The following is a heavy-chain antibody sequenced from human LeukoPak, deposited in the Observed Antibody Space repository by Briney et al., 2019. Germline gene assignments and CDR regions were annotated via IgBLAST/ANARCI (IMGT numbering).Heavy chain of an antibody. CDR2: ISYDGSNK. J-gene: IGHJ5*02. CDR3: AKAMGPDIVVVTTGSLDP. Sequence: GGSLRLSCAASGFTFSSYGMHWVRQAPGKGLEWVAVISYDGSNKYYADSVKGRFTISRDNPKNTLYLQMNSLRAEDTAVYYCAKAMGPDIVVVTTGSLDPWGQGTLVTVSS. D-gene: IGHD2-21*02. CDR1: GFTFSSYG. V-gene: IGHV3-30*18.